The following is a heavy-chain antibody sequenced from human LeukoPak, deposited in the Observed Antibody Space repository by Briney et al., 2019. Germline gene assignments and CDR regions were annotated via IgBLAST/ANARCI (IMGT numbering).Heavy chain of an antibody. CDR2: ISAYNGNT. D-gene: IGHD3-3*01. CDR1: GYTFTSYG. J-gene: IGHJ6*02. CDR3: ARDLRYDFWSGYKDV. V-gene: IGHV1-18*01. Sequence: SVKVSCKASGYTFTSYGISWVRQATGQGLEWMGWISAYNGNTNYAQKLQGRVTMTTDTSTSTAYMELRSLRSDDTAVYYCARDLRYDFWSGYKDVWGQGTTVTVSS.